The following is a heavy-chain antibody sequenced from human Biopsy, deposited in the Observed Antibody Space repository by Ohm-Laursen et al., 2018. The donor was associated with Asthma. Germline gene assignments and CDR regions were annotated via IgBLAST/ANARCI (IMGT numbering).Heavy chain of an antibody. V-gene: IGHV3-30-3*01. CDR3: ARGKTWGRSYYFDY. Sequence: SLRLSCAASGFTFHNYVMHWVRQAPGKGLEWVAGIFFDGSNKYYADSVKGRFTISRDNSKDTLYLQVNSLRGDDTAVYYCARGKTWGRSYYFDYWGQGTLVAVSS. J-gene: IGHJ4*02. CDR1: GFTFHNYV. CDR2: IFFDGSNK. D-gene: IGHD6-6*01.